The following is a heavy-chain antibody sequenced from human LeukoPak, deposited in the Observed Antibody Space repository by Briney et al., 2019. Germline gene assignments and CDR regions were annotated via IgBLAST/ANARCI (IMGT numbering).Heavy chain of an antibody. CDR2: IRYDGSKK. D-gene: IGHD6-19*01. CDR1: GFTFSSYG. J-gene: IGHJ4*02. V-gene: IGHV3-30*02. CDR3: ARDLGSYSSGWYMGFDY. Sequence: GGSLRLSCAASGFTFSSYGMHWVRQAPGKGLEWVAFIRYDGSKKYYADSVKGRFTISRDNSKNSLYLQMNSLRAEDTAIYYCARDLGSYSSGWYMGFDYWGQGTLVTVSS.